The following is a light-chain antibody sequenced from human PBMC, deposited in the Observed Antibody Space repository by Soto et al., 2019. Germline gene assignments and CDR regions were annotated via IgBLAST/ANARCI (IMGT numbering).Light chain of an antibody. J-gene: IGKJ1*01. CDR1: QSIVTY. CDR3: QQSYSTPPWR. Sequence: DSQMTQSPSSLSASVGAMVSITCRASQSIVTYLNWYLQKPGKAPTLLIYAESNLQSGVPSRFSGSGSGTDFTLTISGLQPEDSATYFCQQSYSTPPWRFGHGTKVDIK. CDR2: AES. V-gene: IGKV1-39*01.